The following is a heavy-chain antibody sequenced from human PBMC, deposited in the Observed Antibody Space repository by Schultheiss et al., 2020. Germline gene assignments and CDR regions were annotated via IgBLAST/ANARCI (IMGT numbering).Heavy chain of an antibody. V-gene: IGHV4-59*12. D-gene: IGHD2-2*01. Sequence: SQTLSLTCAVSGDSITSYYWSWIRQSPGKGLEWMGYVYHGGSTNYNPSLKSRVTISVDTSKNQFSLKLSSVTAADTAVYYCARGPWGRGYCSSTSCRYYGMDVWGQGTTVTVSS. J-gene: IGHJ6*02. CDR2: VYHGGST. CDR3: ARGPWGRGYCSSTSCRYYGMDV. CDR1: GDSITSYY.